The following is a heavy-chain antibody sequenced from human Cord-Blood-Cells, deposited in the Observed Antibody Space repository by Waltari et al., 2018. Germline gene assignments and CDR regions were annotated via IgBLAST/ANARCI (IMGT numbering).Heavy chain of an antibody. J-gene: IGHJ3*02. Sequence: QVQLVESGGGVVQPGRSLRLSCAASGFTFRSYAMHWVRQAPGKGLEWVAVISYDGSNKYYADSVKGRFTISRDNSKNTLYLQMNSLRAEDTAVYYCASGSLGIGAFDIWGQGTMVTVSS. D-gene: IGHD7-27*01. CDR1: GFTFRSYA. V-gene: IGHV3-30-3*01. CDR3: ASGSLGIGAFDI. CDR2: ISYDGSNK.